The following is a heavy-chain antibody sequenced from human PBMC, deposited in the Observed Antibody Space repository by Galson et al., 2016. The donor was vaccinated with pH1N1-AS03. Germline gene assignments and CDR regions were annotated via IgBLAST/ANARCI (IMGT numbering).Heavy chain of an antibody. V-gene: IGHV1-69*06. CDR2: IIGIFGTT. J-gene: IGHJ6*02. CDR1: GGTFNTYA. Sequence: SVKVSCKASGGTFNTYAISWVRQAPGQGLEWMGGIIGIFGTTNYAQKFQGRVTITADKSASIVYMELSSLTSEDTAVYYCARGGGYHLTHPLDVWGQGTTVTVSS. D-gene: IGHD2-2*01. CDR3: ARGGGYHLTHPLDV.